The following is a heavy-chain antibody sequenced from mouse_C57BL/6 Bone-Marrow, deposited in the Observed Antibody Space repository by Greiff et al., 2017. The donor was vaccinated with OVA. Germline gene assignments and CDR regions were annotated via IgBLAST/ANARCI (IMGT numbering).Heavy chain of an antibody. CDR1: GYTFTSYW. J-gene: IGHJ2*01. CDR2: IHPNSGST. CDR3: ARVGGGGSSPFDY. D-gene: IGHD1-1*01. V-gene: IGHV1-64*01. Sequence: VQLQQPGAELVKPGASVKLSCKASGYTFTSYWMHWVKQRPGQGLEWIGMIHPNSGSTNYNEKFKSKATLTVDKSSSTAYMQLSSLTSEDSAVYYCARVGGGGSSPFDYWGQGTTRTVSS.